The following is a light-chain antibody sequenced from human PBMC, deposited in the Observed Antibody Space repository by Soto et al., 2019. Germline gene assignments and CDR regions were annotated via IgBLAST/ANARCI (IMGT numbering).Light chain of an antibody. Sequence: QSALTQPASVSGSPGQSITISCTGSSSDIGGYNYVSWYQQHPGKSPKLLIYDVSYQPSGISDRFSGSKSGNTASLTISGLQPEDEADYYCSSYGASSTLFGGGTKVTVL. J-gene: IGLJ2*01. CDR3: SSYGASSTL. V-gene: IGLV2-14*03. CDR1: SSDIGGYNY. CDR2: DVS.